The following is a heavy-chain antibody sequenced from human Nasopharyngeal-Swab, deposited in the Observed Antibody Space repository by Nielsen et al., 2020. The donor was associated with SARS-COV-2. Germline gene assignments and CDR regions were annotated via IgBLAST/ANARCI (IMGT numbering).Heavy chain of an antibody. CDR1: GFTFSDYY. J-gene: IGHJ6*02. D-gene: IGHD1-7*01. Sequence: GGSLRLSCAASGFTFSDYYMSWIRQAPGKGLEYISYISGSGGTIYYGDSMKGRFTISRDNAKNSLYLQMNSLRAEDTAVYYCARVLPFRITGTSGMDVWGQGTTVTVSS. CDR3: ARVLPFRITGTSGMDV. V-gene: IGHV3-11*04. CDR2: ISGSGGTI.